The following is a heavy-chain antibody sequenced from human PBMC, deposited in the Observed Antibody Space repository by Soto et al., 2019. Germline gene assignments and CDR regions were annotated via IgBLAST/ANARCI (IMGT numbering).Heavy chain of an antibody. Sequence: PSETLSLTCTVSGGSISSGGYYWSWIRQHPGKGLEWFGYIYYSGSTYYNPSLKSRVTISVDTSKNQFSLKLSSVAAADTAVYYCARAVSDWIVVVPAASNNWFDPWGQGTLVTVSS. CDR2: IYYSGST. CDR3: ARAVSDWIVVVPAASNNWFDP. J-gene: IGHJ5*02. D-gene: IGHD2-2*01. CDR1: GGSISSGGYY. V-gene: IGHV4-31*03.